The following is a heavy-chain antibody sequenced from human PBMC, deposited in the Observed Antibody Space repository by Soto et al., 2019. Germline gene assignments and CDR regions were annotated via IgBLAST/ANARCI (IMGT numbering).Heavy chain of an antibody. CDR3: ARDRNYALDV. CDR2: IKSDGSST. J-gene: IGHJ6*02. D-gene: IGHD2-2*01. V-gene: IGHV3-74*01. CDR1: GFTFRTYW. Sequence: VGSLRLSCAASGFTFRTYWMHWVRQAPGKGLVWVSRIKSDGSSTYADSVKGRFTISRDNAKNTLHLQMDSLRAEDTAVYYCARDRNYALDVWGQGTTVTVSS.